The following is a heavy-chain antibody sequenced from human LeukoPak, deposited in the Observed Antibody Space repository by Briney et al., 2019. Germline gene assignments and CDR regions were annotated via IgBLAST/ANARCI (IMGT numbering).Heavy chain of an antibody. V-gene: IGHV3-23*01. J-gene: IGHJ4*02. CDR2: ISGSGHST. CDR1: GFNFGSYV. D-gene: IGHD2-2*01. CDR3: AQPKVPSARRFDY. Sequence: PGGTLRLSCVGTGFNFGSYVMSWVRQAPGKGLEWVSVISGSGHSTYYAESVKGRFTISGDNSKNTLYLQINSLRAEDTAVYYCAQPKVPSARRFDYWGRGTLVTVSS.